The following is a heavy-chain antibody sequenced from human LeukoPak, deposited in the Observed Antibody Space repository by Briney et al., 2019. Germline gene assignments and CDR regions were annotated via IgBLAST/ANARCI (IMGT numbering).Heavy chain of an antibody. D-gene: IGHD4-17*01. Sequence: SGTLSLTCTVSDEVITSNNWWSWVRQSPGKGLEWIGEIFHSGTTRYKASLESRVTMLLDKSKNQFSLRLNSATAADTAVYYCARSLTTVTPALDYWGQGTLVTVSS. CDR3: ARSLTTVTPALDY. CDR2: IFHSGTT. J-gene: IGHJ4*02. V-gene: IGHV4-4*02. CDR1: DEVITSNNW.